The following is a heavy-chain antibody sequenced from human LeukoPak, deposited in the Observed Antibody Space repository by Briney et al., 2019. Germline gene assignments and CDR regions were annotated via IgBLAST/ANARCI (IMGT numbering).Heavy chain of an antibody. V-gene: IGHV1-46*01. Sequence: ASVKVSCKASGYTFTSYYMHWVRQAPGQGLEWMGIINPSGGSTSYAQKFQGRVTMTRDTSTSTVYMELSSLRSEDTAVYYCARELNGSGSYHYYYYGMDVWGQGTTVTVSS. CDR1: GYTFTSYY. CDR2: INPSGGST. D-gene: IGHD3-10*01. J-gene: IGHJ6*02. CDR3: ARELNGSGSYHYYYYGMDV.